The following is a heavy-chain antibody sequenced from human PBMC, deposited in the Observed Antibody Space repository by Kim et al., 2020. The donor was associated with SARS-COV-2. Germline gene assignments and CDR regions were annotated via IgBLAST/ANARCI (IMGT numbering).Heavy chain of an antibody. Sequence: GGSLRLSCAASGFTFSSYAMHWVRQAPGKGLEWVAVISYDGSNKYYADSVKGRFTISRDNSKNTLYLQMNSLRAEDTAVYYCARVGGYSYGSLYWGQGTLVTVSS. CDR2: ISYDGSNK. CDR1: GFTFSSYA. J-gene: IGHJ4*02. CDR3: ARVGGYSYGSLY. V-gene: IGHV3-30*04. D-gene: IGHD5-18*01.